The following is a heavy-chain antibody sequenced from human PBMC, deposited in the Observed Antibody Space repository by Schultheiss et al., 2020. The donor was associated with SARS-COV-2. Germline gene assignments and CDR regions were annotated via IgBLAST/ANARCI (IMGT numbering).Heavy chain of an antibody. CDR1: GFRFSDFH. Sequence: GGSLRLSCAASGFRFSDFHMTWIRRAPGKGLEWVADIKCDGSEKYYVDSVKGRLTISRDNAKNTLYLQMNSLRAEDTAVYYCAKDLSGIAARPRYWYFDLWGRGTLVTVSS. V-gene: IGHV3-7*03. D-gene: IGHD6-6*01. CDR2: IKCDGSEK. J-gene: IGHJ2*01. CDR3: AKDLSGIAARPRYWYFDL.